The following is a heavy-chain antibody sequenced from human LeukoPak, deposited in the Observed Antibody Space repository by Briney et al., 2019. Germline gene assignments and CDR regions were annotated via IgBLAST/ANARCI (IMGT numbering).Heavy chain of an antibody. CDR2: INHSGST. V-gene: IGHV4-34*01. D-gene: IGHD6-13*01. CDR1: GGSFSGYY. Sequence: SETLSLTCAVYGGSFSGYYWSWIRQPPGKGLEWIGEINHSGSTNYNPSLKSRVTISVDTSKNQFSLKLSPVTAADTAVYYCARARIAAAGPHGAFDIWGQGTMVTVSS. CDR3: ARARIAAAGPHGAFDI. J-gene: IGHJ3*02.